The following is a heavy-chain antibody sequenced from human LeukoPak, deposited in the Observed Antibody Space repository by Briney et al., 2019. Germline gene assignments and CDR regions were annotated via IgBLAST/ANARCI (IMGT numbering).Heavy chain of an antibody. J-gene: IGHJ6*02. V-gene: IGHV3-30*04. CDR2: ISYDGSNK. Sequence: GRSLRLSCAASGFTFTRFAMYWVRQAPGKGLEWVALISYDGSNKYYADSVKGRFTISRDNSKNTVYLQTNSPRAEDTAVYYCARVGGDVLSGHRTGYYYAMDVWGQGTTVTVSS. CDR3: ARVGGDVLSGHRTGYYYAMDV. CDR1: GFTFTRFA. D-gene: IGHD3-3*01.